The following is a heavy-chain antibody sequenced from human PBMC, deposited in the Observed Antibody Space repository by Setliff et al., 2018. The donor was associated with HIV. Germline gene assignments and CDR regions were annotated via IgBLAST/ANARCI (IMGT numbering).Heavy chain of an antibody. CDR3: AFSKQMATMAFDY. CDR2: IYYSGST. D-gene: IGHD5-12*01. V-gene: IGHV4-31*03. CDR1: GVSVNSGGYY. Sequence: SETLSLTCTVSGVSVNSGGYYWNWIRQHPGKGLEWIGHIYYSGSTYDNPSLKSRITLSVETSKNQFSLKLSSVTAADTAVYYCAFSKQMATMAFDYWGQGALVTVSS. J-gene: IGHJ4*02.